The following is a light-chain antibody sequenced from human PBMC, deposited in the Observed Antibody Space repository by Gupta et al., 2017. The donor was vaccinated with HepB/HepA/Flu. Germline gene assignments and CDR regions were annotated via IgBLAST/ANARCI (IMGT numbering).Light chain of an antibody. CDR2: ANN. CDR1: GSNIGSNT. Sequence: QSVLTQPPSASGTPCQRVTISCSGSGSNIGSNTVIWYQQLQGTAPNLLIDANNQRPTGVTDRFSCYSACTYASPVTRGLQSEEEADDYCAESDDSMNGWLFGGGTKVTVL. V-gene: IGLV1-44*01. J-gene: IGLJ2*01. CDR3: AESDDSMNGWL.